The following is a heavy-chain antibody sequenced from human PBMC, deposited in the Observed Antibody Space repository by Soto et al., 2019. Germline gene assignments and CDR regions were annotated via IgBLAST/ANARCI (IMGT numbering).Heavy chain of an antibody. D-gene: IGHD5-18*01. J-gene: IGHJ6*02. CDR1: GYSFTSYW. CDR2: IDPSDSYT. CDR3: ARHGDTAMVPYYYYYGMDV. V-gene: IGHV5-10-1*01. Sequence: GESLKISCKGSGYSFTSYWISWVRQMPGKGLEWMGRIDPSDSYTNYSPSFQGHVTISADKSISTAYLQWSSLKASDTAMYYCARHGDTAMVPYYYYYGMDVWGQGTTVTVSS.